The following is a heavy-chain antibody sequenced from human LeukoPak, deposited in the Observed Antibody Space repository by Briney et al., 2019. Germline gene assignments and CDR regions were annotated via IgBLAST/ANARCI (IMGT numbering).Heavy chain of an antibody. Sequence: PGGSLRLSCAASGFTIRDFSMHWGRHAPGQGLEWVSLVSGDGGVTHYADSVKGRFTISRDNSKNSLYLQMSSLRVEDTAFYYCAKGNNSLSFNFYYWGQGTLVTVSS. V-gene: IGHV3-43*02. CDR2: VSGDGGVT. J-gene: IGHJ4*02. CDR1: GFTIRDFS. D-gene: IGHD2/OR15-2a*01. CDR3: AKGNNSLSFNFYY.